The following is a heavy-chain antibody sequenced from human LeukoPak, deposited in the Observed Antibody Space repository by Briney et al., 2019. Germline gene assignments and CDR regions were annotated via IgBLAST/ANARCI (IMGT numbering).Heavy chain of an antibody. CDR2: ISSSSSYI. CDR1: GFIFSSYS. V-gene: IGHV3-21*01. D-gene: IGHD1-20*01. CDR3: ARVNWNDLGYYFDY. J-gene: IGHJ4*02. Sequence: PGGSLRLSCAASGFIFSSYSLKWVRQAPGKGLEWVSSISSSSSYIYYADSLKGRFTISRDNAKNSLYLQMNSLRAEDTAVYYCARVNWNDLGYYFDYWGQGTLVTVSS.